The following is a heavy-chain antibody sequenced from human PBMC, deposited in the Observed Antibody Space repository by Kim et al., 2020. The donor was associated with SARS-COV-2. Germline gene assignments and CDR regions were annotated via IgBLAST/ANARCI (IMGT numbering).Heavy chain of an antibody. D-gene: IGHD3-16*01. CDR3: ARVGGQPEGLDY. V-gene: IGHV1-69*01. Sequence: NYGKKFQGRVTITADESTSTAYMELSSLRSEDTAVYYCARVGGQPEGLDYWGQGTLVTVSS. J-gene: IGHJ4*02.